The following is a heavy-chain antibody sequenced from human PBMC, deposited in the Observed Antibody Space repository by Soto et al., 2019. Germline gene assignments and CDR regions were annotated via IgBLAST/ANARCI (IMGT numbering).Heavy chain of an antibody. Sequence: QIPLKESGPTLVKPKQTLTLTCTFAGFPISTSEAAEGWIRQPPGEALEWLAHIYWNDDKRYSPSLKSRLTNTKDASKGPVVLTITNMDPVDTATCACAHICRNSWFEPWGQGTLVTFFS. CDR2: IYWNDDK. J-gene: IGHJ5*02. CDR1: GFPISTSEAA. D-gene: IGHD2-2*01. V-gene: IGHV2-5*01. CDR3: AHICRNSWFEP.